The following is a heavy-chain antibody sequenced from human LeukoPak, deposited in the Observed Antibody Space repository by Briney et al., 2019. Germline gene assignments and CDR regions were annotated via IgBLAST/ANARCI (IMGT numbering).Heavy chain of an antibody. J-gene: IGHJ4*02. CDR2: INHSGST. CDR1: GGSFSGYY. Sequence: PSETLSLTCAVYGGSFSGYYWSWIRQPPGKGLEWFGEINHSGSTNYNPSLKSRVTISVDTSKNQFSLKLSSVTAADTAVYYCARQPITMVRGVIITSWGQGTLVTVSS. D-gene: IGHD3-10*01. V-gene: IGHV4-34*01. CDR3: ARQPITMVRGVIITS.